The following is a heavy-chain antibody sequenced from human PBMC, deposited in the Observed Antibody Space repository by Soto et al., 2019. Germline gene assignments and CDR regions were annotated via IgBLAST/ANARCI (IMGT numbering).Heavy chain of an antibody. CDR3: VTVAVIEQAFYYYGMDV. Sequence: EVQLVESGGGLVQPCRSLRLSCAASGFTFGDYAMHWVRRAPGKGMEWVSGFSWNSVSSGYADSVKGRFTISRDTAQSSLYLQMKSLTHDDTSLYYSVTVAVIEQAFYYYGMDVCVQGRTVTVSS. CDR1: GFTFGDYA. CDR2: FSWNSVSS. V-gene: IGHV3-9*01. J-gene: IGHJ6*02. D-gene: IGHD3-22*01.